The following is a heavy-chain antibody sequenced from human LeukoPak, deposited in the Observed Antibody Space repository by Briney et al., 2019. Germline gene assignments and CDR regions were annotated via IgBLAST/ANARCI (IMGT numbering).Heavy chain of an antibody. CDR1: GYTFTSYG. CDR2: IIPIFGTA. V-gene: IGHV1-69*13. Sequence: SVKVSCKASGYTFTSYGISWVRQAPGQGLEWMGGIIPIFGTANYAQKFQGRVTITADESTSTAYMELSSLRSEDTAVYYCARSPLAYCGGDCYPYYFDYWGQGTLVTVSP. J-gene: IGHJ4*02. D-gene: IGHD2-21*02. CDR3: ARSPLAYCGGDCYPYYFDY.